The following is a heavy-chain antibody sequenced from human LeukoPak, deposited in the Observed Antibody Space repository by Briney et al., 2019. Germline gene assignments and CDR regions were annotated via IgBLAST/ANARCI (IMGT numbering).Heavy chain of an antibody. V-gene: IGHV4-34*01. J-gene: IGHJ4*02. D-gene: IGHD2-15*01. CDR3: ARFCSHIDCFSSYFDS. Sequence: PSETLSLTCAVYGGSLSGYYRSWIRQPPGKGLEWIGEINHSGSTNSNSSLKSRVTISIDTSKNQFSLNLTSVTAADTAVYYCARFCSHIDCFSSYFDSWGQGILVTVSS. CDR1: GGSLSGYY. CDR2: INHSGST.